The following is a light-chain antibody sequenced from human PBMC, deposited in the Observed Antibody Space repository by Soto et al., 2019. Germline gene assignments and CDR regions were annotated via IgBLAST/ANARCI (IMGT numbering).Light chain of an antibody. J-gene: IGLJ1*01. V-gene: IGLV2-14*01. CDR1: RSDVGGYNY. CDR2: EVS. Sequence: QSVLTQPASVSGSPGQSITISCPGTRSDVGGYNYVSWYQQHPGKAPKLIIYEVSNRPSGVSNRFSGSKSGNTASLTISGLQAEDEADYYCNSYTSKSTGVFGTGTKLTVL. CDR3: NSYTSKSTGV.